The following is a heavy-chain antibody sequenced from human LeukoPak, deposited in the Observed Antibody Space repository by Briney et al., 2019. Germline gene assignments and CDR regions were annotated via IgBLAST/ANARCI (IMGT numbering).Heavy chain of an antibody. D-gene: IGHD2-15*01. J-gene: IGHJ5*02. Sequence: ASVKVSCKASGYTFTSYAMHWVRQAPGQRLEWMGWINAGNGNTKYSQEFQGRVTITRDTSASTAYMELSSLRSEDTAVYYCARDRISHLGYCSGGSCYSGLNWFDPWGQGTLVTVSS. V-gene: IGHV1-3*03. CDR1: GYTFTSYA. CDR3: ARDRISHLGYCSGGSCYSGLNWFDP. CDR2: INAGNGNT.